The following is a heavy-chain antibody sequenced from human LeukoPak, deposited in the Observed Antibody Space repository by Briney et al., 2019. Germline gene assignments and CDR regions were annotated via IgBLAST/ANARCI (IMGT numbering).Heavy chain of an antibody. CDR1: GYTFTGYY. CDR2: INPHSGGT. D-gene: IGHD3-22*01. CDR3: ARAPYYYDSSGPIDY. V-gene: IGHV1-2*02. J-gene: IGHJ4*02. Sequence: ASVKVSCKASGYTFTGYYMHWVRQAPGQGLEWMGWINPHSGGTNSAQMFQGRVTMTRDTSIRTAYMELSRLRSDDTAVYYCARAPYYYDSSGPIDYWGQGTLVTVSS.